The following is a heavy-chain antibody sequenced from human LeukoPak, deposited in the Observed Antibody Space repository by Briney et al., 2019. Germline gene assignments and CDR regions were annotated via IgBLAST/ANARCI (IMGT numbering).Heavy chain of an antibody. CDR3: ARAYLLETMVVNEYHDAFDI. V-gene: IGHV1-69*13. D-gene: IGHD4-23*01. J-gene: IGHJ3*02. CDR2: IIPIFGTA. CDR1: GGTFSSYA. Sequence: SVKVSCKASGGTFSSYAISWVRQAPGQGLEWMGGIIPIFGTANYAQKFQGRVTITADESTSTAYMELSSPRSEDTAVYYCARAYLLETMVVNEYHDAFDIWGQGTMVTVSS.